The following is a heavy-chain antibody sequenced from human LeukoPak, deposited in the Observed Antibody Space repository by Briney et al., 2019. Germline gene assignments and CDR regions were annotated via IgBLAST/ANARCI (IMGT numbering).Heavy chain of an antibody. CDR1: GGSISSYY. D-gene: IGHD1-7*01. V-gene: IGHV4-59*01. CDR2: IYHTGST. CDR3: ARGNYVDWFDP. J-gene: IGHJ5*02. Sequence: KTSETLSLTCTVSGGSISSYYWSWIRQPPGKGLEWIGYIYHTGSTNYNPSLKSRVTISVDTSKNQFSLKLSSVTAADTAVYYCARGNYVDWFDPWGQGTQVTVSS.